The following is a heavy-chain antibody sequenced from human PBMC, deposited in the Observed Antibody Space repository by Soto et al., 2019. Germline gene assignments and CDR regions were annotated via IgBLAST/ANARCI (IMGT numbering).Heavy chain of an antibody. V-gene: IGHV1-18*01. CDR2: ISAYNGNT. Sequence: ASVKVSCKASGYTFTSYGISWVRQAPGQGLEWMGWISAYNGNTNYAQKLQGRVTMTTDTSTSTAYMELRSLRSDDTAVYYCESSVCSSTSCYVFSYYYYGMDVWDQGTTVTVSS. CDR1: GYTFTSYG. CDR3: ESSVCSSTSCYVFSYYYYGMDV. J-gene: IGHJ6*02. D-gene: IGHD2-2*01.